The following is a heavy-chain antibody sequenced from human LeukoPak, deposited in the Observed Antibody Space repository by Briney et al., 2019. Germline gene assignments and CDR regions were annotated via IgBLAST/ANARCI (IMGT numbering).Heavy chain of an antibody. CDR3: ARGYSSSWYWFDP. V-gene: IGHV3-21*01. D-gene: IGHD6-13*01. J-gene: IGHJ5*02. Sequence: GGSLRLPCAASGFTFSSYSMNWVRQAPGKGLEWVSSISSSSSYIYYADSVKGRFTISRDNAKNSLYLQMNSLRAEDTAVYYCARGYSSSWYWFDPWGQGTLVTVSS. CDR1: GFTFSSYS. CDR2: ISSSSSYI.